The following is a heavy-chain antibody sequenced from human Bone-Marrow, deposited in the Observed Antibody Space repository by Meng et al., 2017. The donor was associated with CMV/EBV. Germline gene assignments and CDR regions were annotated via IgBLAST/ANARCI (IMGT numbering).Heavy chain of an antibody. Sequence: SVKVSCKASGFTFTSSAVQWVRQARGQRLEWIGWIVVGSGNTNYAQKFQERVTITRDMSTSTAYMELSSLRSEDTAVYYCARDRIAAAGTLWFQHWGQGTLVTVSS. CDR1: GFTFTSSA. D-gene: IGHD6-13*01. CDR2: IVVGSGNT. V-gene: IGHV1-58*01. CDR3: ARDRIAAAGTLWFQH. J-gene: IGHJ1*01.